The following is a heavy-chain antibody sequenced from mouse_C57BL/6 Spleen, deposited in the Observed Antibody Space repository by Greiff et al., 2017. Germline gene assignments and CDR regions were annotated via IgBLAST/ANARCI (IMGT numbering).Heavy chain of an antibody. CDR3: ARREVSITTVVATDYAMDY. V-gene: IGHV1-81*01. CDR1: GYTFTSYG. D-gene: IGHD1-1*01. J-gene: IGHJ4*01. Sequence: VKLQESGAELARPGASVKLSCKASGYTFTSYGISWVKQRTGQGLEWIGEIYPRSGNTYYNEKFKGKATLTADKSSSTAYMELRSLTSEDSAVYFCARREVSITTVVATDYAMDYWGQGTSVTVSS. CDR2: IYPRSGNT.